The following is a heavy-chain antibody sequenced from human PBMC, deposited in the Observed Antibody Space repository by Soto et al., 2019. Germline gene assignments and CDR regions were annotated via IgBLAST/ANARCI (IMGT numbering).Heavy chain of an antibody. J-gene: IGHJ6*03. Sequence: ASGKVCCKASVSPFTSYAMQWVRQPPGQRLEWMGWINAGNGNTKYSQKFQGRVTITRDTSASTAYMELSSLRSEDTAVYYCARGSIAVAGTNYYYMDVWGKVTTVTVSS. CDR2: INAGNGNT. V-gene: IGHV1-3*01. D-gene: IGHD6-19*01. CDR3: ARGSIAVAGTNYYYMDV. CDR1: VSPFTSYA.